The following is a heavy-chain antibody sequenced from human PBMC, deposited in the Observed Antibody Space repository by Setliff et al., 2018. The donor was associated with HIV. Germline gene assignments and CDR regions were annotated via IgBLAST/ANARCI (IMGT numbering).Heavy chain of an antibody. Sequence: ASVKVSCKASGYTLTDFDIYWMRQASGQGLEWLGWINPKSGNTAYAQSFQGRVTLTTNTAISTVDMELSSLSSEDTAVYYCTRWIVGPSNIFAFDIWGQGTLVTVSS. V-gene: IGHV1-8*01. CDR3: TRWIVGPSNIFAFDI. CDR1: GYTLTDFD. D-gene: IGHD1-26*01. J-gene: IGHJ3*02. CDR2: INPKSGNT.